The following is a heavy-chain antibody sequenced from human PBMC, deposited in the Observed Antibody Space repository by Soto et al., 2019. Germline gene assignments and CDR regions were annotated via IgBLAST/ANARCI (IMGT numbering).Heavy chain of an antibody. CDR3: AMVDVYVTPSPQDV. CDR1: GYRSTSYG. D-gene: IGHD3-16*01. J-gene: IGHJ6*02. V-gene: IGHV1-18*01. Sequence: QVQLVQSGAEVKNPGASVKVSCKASGYRSTSYGIGWVRQAPGQGLEWMGWINAYNGNTNYAQNLQGRVTLTTDTSTSTAYMELRSLRSNDTAVYYCAMVDVYVTPSPQDVWGQGTTVTVSS. CDR2: INAYNGNT.